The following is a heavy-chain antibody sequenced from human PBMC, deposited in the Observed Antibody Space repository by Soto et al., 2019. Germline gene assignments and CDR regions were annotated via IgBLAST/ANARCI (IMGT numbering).Heavy chain of an antibody. CDR2: IYYSGST. Sequence: SETLSLTCTVSGGSISSYYWSWIRQPPGKGLEWIGYIYYSGSTNYNPSLKSRVTISVDTSKNQFSLKLSSVTAADTAVYYCARHVDSGYGELDYWGQGTLVTVSS. J-gene: IGHJ4*02. D-gene: IGHD5-12*01. CDR3: ARHVDSGYGELDY. V-gene: IGHV4-59*01. CDR1: GGSISSYY.